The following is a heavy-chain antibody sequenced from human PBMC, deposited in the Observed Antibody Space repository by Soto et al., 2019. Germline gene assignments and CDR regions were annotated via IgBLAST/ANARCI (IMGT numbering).Heavy chain of an antibody. CDR3: AKGGRWLQISAYRVDY. Sequence: QVQLVESGGGVVQPGRSLRLSCAASGFTFSSYGMHWVRQAPGKGLEWVAVISYDGSNKYYADSVKGRFTISRDNSKNTLYLQMKSLRAEDTAVYYCAKGGRWLQISAYRVDYWGQGTLVTVSS. CDR1: GFTFSSYG. D-gene: IGHD5-12*01. CDR2: ISYDGSNK. V-gene: IGHV3-30*18. J-gene: IGHJ4*02.